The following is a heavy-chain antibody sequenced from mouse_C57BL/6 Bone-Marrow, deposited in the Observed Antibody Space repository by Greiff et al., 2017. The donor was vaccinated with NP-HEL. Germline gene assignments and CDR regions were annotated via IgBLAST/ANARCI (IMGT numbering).Heavy chain of an antibody. J-gene: IGHJ4*01. CDR2: IDPSDSYT. V-gene: IGHV1-69*01. CDR3: AREGFYYGNYGMDY. CDR1: GYTFTSYW. Sequence: QVQLKQPGAELVMPGASVKLSCKASGYTFTSYWMHWVKQRPGQGLEWIGEIDPSDSYTNYNQKFKGKSTLTVDKSSSTAYMQLSSLTSEDSAVYYCAREGFYYGNYGMDYWGQGTSVTVSS. D-gene: IGHD2-1*01.